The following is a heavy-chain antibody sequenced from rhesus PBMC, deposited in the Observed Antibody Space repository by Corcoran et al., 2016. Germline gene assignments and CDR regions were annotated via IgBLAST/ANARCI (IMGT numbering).Heavy chain of an antibody. J-gene: IGHJ4*01. CDR1: GFTFSSYW. V-gene: IGHV3S25*01. CDR2: NNSGGGST. Sequence: EVQLVESGGGLAKPGGSLRLSCAASGFTFSSYWMNWVRQAPGKGLEWVSANNSGGGSTYYADSVKGRFTISRDNSKNTLSLQMNSLRAEDTAVYYCAKEWGYSGSDYWGQGVLVTVSS. D-gene: IGHD6-25*01. CDR3: AKEWGYSGSDY.